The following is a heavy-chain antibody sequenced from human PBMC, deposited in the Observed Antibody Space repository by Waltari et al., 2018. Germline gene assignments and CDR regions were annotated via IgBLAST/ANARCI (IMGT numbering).Heavy chain of an antibody. CDR3: ARDRGRGLYLDT. J-gene: IGHJ4*02. CDR1: GESIRTSDY. Sequence: QLQLQESGPGLVKPSGTLSLICAVSGESIRTSDYWRWVRQPPGKGLEWLGQVRGDGKTNYNPSFASRVTMSLDTSTYHFALKLTSATAADTALYYCARDRGRGLYLDTWGQGTLVTVSP. V-gene: IGHV4-4*02. D-gene: IGHD1-1*01. CDR2: VRGDGKT.